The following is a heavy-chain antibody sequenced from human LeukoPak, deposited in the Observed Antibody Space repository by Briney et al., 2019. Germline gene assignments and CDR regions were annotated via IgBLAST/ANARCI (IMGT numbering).Heavy chain of an antibody. CDR2: INHSGST. CDR3: AMAYRSSAHDYGDYGDYYYYGMDV. D-gene: IGHD4-17*01. J-gene: IGHJ6*04. V-gene: IGHV4-34*01. Sequence: SETLSLTCAVYGGSFSGYYWSWIRQPPGKGLEWIEEINHSGSTNYNPSLKSRVTISVDTSKNQFSLKLSSVTAADTAVYYCAMAYRSSAHDYGDYGDYYYYGMDVWGKGTTVTVSS. CDR1: GGSFSGYY.